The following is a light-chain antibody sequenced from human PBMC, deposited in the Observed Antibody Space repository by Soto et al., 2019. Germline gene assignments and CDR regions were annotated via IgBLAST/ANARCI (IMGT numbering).Light chain of an antibody. CDR1: TGVVTSGHY. Sequence: QAVVTQEPSLTVSPGGTVTLTCDSSTGVVTSGHYPYWFQQKPGQAPRTLIYDTSNKHSWTPARFSGSLLGGKAALTLSGAQSDDEAEYYCVRSYFGAGVFGGGPKLTV. V-gene: IGLV7-46*01. CDR2: DTS. CDR3: VRSYFGAGV. J-gene: IGLJ2*01.